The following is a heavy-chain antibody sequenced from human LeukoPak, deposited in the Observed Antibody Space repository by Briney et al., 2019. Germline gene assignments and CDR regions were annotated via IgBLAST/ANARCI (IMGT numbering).Heavy chain of an antibody. Sequence: AGGSLRLSCAASGFTFSSYAMHWVRQAPGKGLEWVAVISYDGSNKYYADSVKGRFTISRDNSKNTLYLQMNSLRAEDTAVYYCARATGGTTTLDYWGQGTLVTVSS. J-gene: IGHJ4*02. V-gene: IGHV3-30-3*01. D-gene: IGHD1-1*01. CDR3: ARATGGTTTLDY. CDR1: GFTFSSYA. CDR2: ISYDGSNK.